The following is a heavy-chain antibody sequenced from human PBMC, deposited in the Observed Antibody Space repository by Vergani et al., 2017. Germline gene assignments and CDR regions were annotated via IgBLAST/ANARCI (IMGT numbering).Heavy chain of an antibody. CDR3: AREGACFRSGGSCYSFDY. CDR2: IWYDGSNK. Sequence: QVQLVESGGGVVQPGRSLRLSCAASGFTFSSYGMHWVRQAPGKGLEWVAVIWYDGSNKYYADSVKGRFTISRDNSKNTLYLQMNSLRAEDTAVYYCAREGACFRSGGSCYSFDYWGQGTLVTVSS. V-gene: IGHV3-33*01. J-gene: IGHJ4*02. D-gene: IGHD2-15*01. CDR1: GFTFSSYG.